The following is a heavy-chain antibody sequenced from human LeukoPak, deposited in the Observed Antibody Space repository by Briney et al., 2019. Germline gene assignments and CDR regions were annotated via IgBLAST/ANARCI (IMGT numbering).Heavy chain of an antibody. Sequence: SETLSLTCTVSGGSISSYYWSWIRQPPGKGLEWIGYIYHSGSTNYNPSLTSRVTISVDTSKHQFALKLSSVTAADTAVYYCARGQTAGDYYYGMDVWGQGTTVTVSS. CDR1: GGSISSYY. J-gene: IGHJ6*02. D-gene: IGHD6-13*01. CDR2: IYHSGST. V-gene: IGHV4-59*01. CDR3: ARGQTAGDYYYGMDV.